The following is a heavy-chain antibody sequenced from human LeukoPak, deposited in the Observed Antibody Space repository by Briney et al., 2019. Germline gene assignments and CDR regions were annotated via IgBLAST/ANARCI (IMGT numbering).Heavy chain of an antibody. CDR1: GGSFSGYY. V-gene: IGHV4-39*01. CDR2: IYYSGST. J-gene: IGHJ2*01. D-gene: IGHD6-13*01. Sequence: SETLSLTCAVYGGSFSGYYWGWIRQPPGKGLEWIGSIYYSGSTYYNPSLKSRVTISVDTSKNQFSLKLSSVTAADTAVYYCARHPYSSSWMDPYWYFDLWGRGTLVTVSS. CDR3: ARHPYSSSWMDPYWYFDL.